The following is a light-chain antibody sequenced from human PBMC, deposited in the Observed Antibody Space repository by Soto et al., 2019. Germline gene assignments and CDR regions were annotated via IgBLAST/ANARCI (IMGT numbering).Light chain of an antibody. J-gene: IGLJ2*01. CDR2: EAI. Sequence: QSVLTQPASVSGSPGQSITISCTGTSNDVGAYSYVSWYQKHPGKAPKVLIYEAINRPSGVSSRFSGSKSGNTASLTISGLRAEDEADYYCASSTTRNTLVFGGGTKLTVL. CDR3: ASSTTRNTLV. V-gene: IGLV2-14*01. CDR1: SNDVGAYSY.